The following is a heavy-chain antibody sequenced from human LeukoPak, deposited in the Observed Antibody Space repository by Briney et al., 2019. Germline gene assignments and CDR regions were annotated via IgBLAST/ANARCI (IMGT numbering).Heavy chain of an antibody. CDR3: AKSTYYGLMDV. J-gene: IGHJ6*03. V-gene: IGHV3-23*01. D-gene: IGHD3-10*01. CDR2: ISGSGGST. Sequence: GRSLRLSCAASGLTFSSYAMSWVSQAPGKGLEWVSAISGSGGSTYYADSVKGRFTISRDNSKNTLYLQMNSLRAEDTAVYYCAKSTYYGLMDVWGKGTTVTVSS. CDR1: GLTFSSYA.